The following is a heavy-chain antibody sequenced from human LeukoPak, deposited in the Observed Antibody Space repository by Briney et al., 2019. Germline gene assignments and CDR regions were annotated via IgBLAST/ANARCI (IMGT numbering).Heavy chain of an antibody. Sequence: GGSLRLSCAASGFTLSSYGMRWVRQAPGKGLEWVAVVWYDGSNKYYADSVKGRFTISRDNSKNTLYLQMNSLRAEDTAVYYCARDRDYYYDSSGYYNFDYWGQGTLVTVSS. D-gene: IGHD3-22*01. CDR3: ARDRDYYYDSSGYYNFDY. J-gene: IGHJ4*02. V-gene: IGHV3-33*01. CDR1: GFTLSSYG. CDR2: VWYDGSNK.